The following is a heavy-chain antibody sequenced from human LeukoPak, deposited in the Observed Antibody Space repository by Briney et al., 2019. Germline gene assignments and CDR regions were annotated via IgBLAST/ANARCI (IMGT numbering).Heavy chain of an antibody. D-gene: IGHD5-24*01. CDR3: ARDRAQMATILLSDYFDY. Sequence: GGSLRLSCAASGFTFSSYAMSWVRQAPGKGLEWVSAISGNGGSTYYADSVKGRFTISRDNSKNTLYLQMNSLRAEDTAVYYCARDRAQMATILLSDYFDYWGQGTLVTVSS. CDR2: ISGNGGST. V-gene: IGHV3-23*01. J-gene: IGHJ4*02. CDR1: GFTFSSYA.